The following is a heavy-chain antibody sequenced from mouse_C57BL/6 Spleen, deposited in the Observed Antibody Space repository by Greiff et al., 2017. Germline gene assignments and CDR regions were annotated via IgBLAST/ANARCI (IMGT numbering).Heavy chain of an antibody. CDR1: GYTFTEYT. Sequence: VQLQQSGAELVKPGASVKLSCKASGYTFTEYTIHWVKQRPGQGLEWIGWFYPGSGSINYNEKFKDKATLTADKSSSTAYMELSRLTSEDSAVYLGARHGPSSLRRYAIDYWGQGTSVTVAS. J-gene: IGHJ4*01. CDR3: ARHGPSSLRRYAIDY. CDR2: FYPGSGSI. D-gene: IGHD1-2*01. V-gene: IGHV1-62-2*01.